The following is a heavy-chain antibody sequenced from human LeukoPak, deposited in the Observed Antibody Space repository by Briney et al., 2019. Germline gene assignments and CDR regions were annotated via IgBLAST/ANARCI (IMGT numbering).Heavy chain of an antibody. CDR1: GVNGRSVD. CDR2: ISGSGDNT. CDR3: AKMKGHPLPKYYMDV. Sequence: LMVSWWDTGVNGRSVDLSWRRRTTRKGLEWVSGISGSGDNTLYADSVKGRFTISRDNSKNTLYLEMNSLRAEDTAIYYCAKMKGHPLPKYYMDVWGQGTTVTVSS. D-gene: IGHD1-26*01. V-gene: IGHV3-23*01. J-gene: IGHJ6*01.